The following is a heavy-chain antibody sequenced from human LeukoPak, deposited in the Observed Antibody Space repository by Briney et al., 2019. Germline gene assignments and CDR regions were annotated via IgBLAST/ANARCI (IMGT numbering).Heavy chain of an antibody. J-gene: IGHJ6*02. Sequence: GGSLRLSCAASGFTFNTYGMHWVRQAPGKGLEWVEVIWYDGSNKYYADSVEGRFTISRDNSKNTLYLQMNRLRAEDTAVYYCARDRDCSGGSCYYYYYGMDVWGQGTTVTVSS. CDR3: ARDRDCSGGSCYYYYYGMDV. CDR2: IWYDGSNK. V-gene: IGHV3-33*01. CDR1: GFTFNTYG. D-gene: IGHD2-15*01.